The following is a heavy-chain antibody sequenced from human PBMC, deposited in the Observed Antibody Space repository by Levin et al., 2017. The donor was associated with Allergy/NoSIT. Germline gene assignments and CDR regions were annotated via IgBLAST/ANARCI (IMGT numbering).Heavy chain of an antibody. J-gene: IGHJ3*02. D-gene: IGHD6-19*01. CDR3: AKDVYGSGWYPLGNDAFEM. CDR2: IYLSGST. CDR1: GGSISSGGYS. Sequence: SQTLSLPCAVSGGSISSGGYSWSWIRQPPGKGLEWIGNIYLSGSTYYNPSLKSRVTISVDRSKNQFSLHLSSVTAADTAVYYCAKDVYGSGWYPLGNDAFEMWGQGTKVSVSS. V-gene: IGHV4-30-2*01.